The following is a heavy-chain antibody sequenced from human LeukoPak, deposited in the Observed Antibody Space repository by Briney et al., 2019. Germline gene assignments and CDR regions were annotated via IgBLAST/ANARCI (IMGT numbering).Heavy chain of an antibody. D-gene: IGHD4-17*01. CDR3: ARAPPIDYGDPGDY. CDR1: GFTFSSYS. V-gene: IGHV3-21*01. CDR2: ISSSSSYI. J-gene: IGHJ4*02. Sequence: GGSLRLSCAASGFTFSSYSMNWVRQAPGKGLEWVSSISSSSSYIYYADSVKGRFTISRDNDKNSLYLQMNSLRAEDTAVYYCARAPPIDYGDPGDYWGQGTLVTVPS.